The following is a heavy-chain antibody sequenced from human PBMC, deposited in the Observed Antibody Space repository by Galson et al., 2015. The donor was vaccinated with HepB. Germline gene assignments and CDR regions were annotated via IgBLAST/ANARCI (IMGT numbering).Heavy chain of an antibody. J-gene: IGHJ6*02. CDR2: IWYDGSNK. V-gene: IGHV3-33*01. Sequence: SLRLSCAASGFTFSSYGMHWVRQAPGKGLEWVAVIWYDGSNKYYADSVKGRFTISRDNSKNTLYLQMNSLRAEDTAVYYCARDSSSSFPYYYYGMDVWGQGTTVTVSS. D-gene: IGHD6-6*01. CDR3: ARDSSSSFPYYYYGMDV. CDR1: GFTFSSYG.